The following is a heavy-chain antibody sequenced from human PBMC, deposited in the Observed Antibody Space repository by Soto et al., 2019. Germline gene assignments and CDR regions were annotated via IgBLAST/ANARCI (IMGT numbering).Heavy chain of an antibody. Sequence: QVQLVESGGGVVQPGRSLRLSCAASGFTFSSYAMHWVRQAPGKGLEWVAVISYDGSNKYYADSVKGRFTISRDNSKNTLYLQMNSLRAEDTAVYYCARDFGYYDSSGYLPIGYFDYWGQGTLVTVSS. D-gene: IGHD3-22*01. CDR1: GFTFSSYA. J-gene: IGHJ4*02. CDR3: ARDFGYYDSSGYLPIGYFDY. CDR2: ISYDGSNK. V-gene: IGHV3-30-3*01.